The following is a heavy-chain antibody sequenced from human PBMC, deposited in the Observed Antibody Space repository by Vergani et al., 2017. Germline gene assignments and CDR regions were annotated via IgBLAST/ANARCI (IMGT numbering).Heavy chain of an antibody. Sequence: QVQLVQSGAEVKKPGASVKVSCKASGYTFTSYGISWVRQAPGQGLEWMGWINPNSGGTNYAQKFQGRVTMTRDTSISTAYMELSRLRSDDTAVYYCARAGSGFWSGYYTKPLMDVWGQGTTVTVSS. CDR1: GYTFTSYG. V-gene: IGHV1-2*02. D-gene: IGHD3-3*01. CDR2: INPNSGGT. J-gene: IGHJ6*02. CDR3: ARAGSGFWSGYYTKPLMDV.